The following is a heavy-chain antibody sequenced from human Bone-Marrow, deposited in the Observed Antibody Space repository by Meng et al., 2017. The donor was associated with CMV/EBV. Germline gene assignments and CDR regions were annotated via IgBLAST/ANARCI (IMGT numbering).Heavy chain of an antibody. D-gene: IGHD3-22*01. J-gene: IGHJ3*02. CDR1: GYTFTSYY. CDR3: ARITQTYYYDSSGYENAFDI. V-gene: IGHV1-46*01. CDR2: INPSGGST. Sequence: ASVKVSCKASGYTFTSYYMHWVRQAPGQGLEWMGIINPSGGSTSYAQKFQGRVTMTRDTSTSTVYMELSSLRSEDTAVYYCARITQTYYYDSSGYENAFDIWGQGTRVT.